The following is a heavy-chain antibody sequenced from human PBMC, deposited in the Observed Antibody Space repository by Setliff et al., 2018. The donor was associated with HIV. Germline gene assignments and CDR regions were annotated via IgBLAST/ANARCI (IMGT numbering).Heavy chain of an antibody. CDR3: AIDVPTPLSQVDY. CDR1: GFTFSDYY. D-gene: IGHD4-4*01. Sequence: GGSLRLSCAASGFTFSDYYMSWIRQAPGKGLEWVSYISSSGSTIYYADSVKGRFTISRDNAKNSLYLQMNSLRAEDTGVYYCAIDVPTPLSQVDYWGQGTLVTVSS. J-gene: IGHJ4*02. V-gene: IGHV3-11*01. CDR2: ISSSGSTI.